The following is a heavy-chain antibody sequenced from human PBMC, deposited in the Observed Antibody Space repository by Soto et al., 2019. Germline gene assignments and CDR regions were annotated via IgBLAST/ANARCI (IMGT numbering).Heavy chain of an antibody. D-gene: IGHD2-2*01. V-gene: IGHV5-51*01. Sequence: PGESLKISCKGSGYSFTSYWIGWVRQMPGKGLEWMGIIYPGDSDTRYSPSFQGQVTISADKSISTAYLQWSSLKASDTAMYYCARPGPELGYCSSTSCYGDGMDVWGQGTTVTVSS. CDR2: IYPGDSDT. J-gene: IGHJ6*02. CDR3: ARPGPELGYCSSTSCYGDGMDV. CDR1: GYSFTSYW.